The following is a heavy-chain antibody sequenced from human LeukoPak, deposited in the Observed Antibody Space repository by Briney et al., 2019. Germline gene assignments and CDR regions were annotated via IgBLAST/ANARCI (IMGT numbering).Heavy chain of an antibody. Sequence: GGSLRLSCAASGFTLSSYTMSWVRQAQGKGLQWVSGIISSGGSTYYVDSVKGRFTISTDNSKNTLYLQMNSLRAEDTAVYYCARSLSSRFSGPRRPYYFDSWGQGTLVTVSS. V-gene: IGHV3-23*01. CDR1: GFTLSSYT. D-gene: IGHD3-16*02. J-gene: IGHJ4*02. CDR3: ARSLSSRFSGPRRPYYFDS. CDR2: IISSGGST.